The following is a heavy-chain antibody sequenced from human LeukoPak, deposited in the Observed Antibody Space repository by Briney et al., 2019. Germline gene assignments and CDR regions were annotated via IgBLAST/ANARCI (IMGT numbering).Heavy chain of an antibody. Sequence: GGSLRLSCAASGFTFNDHGMSWVRQTPGKGLEWVSGINWNGGSTGYADSVKGRFTISRDNAKNSLYLQMNSLRAEDTAVYYCARVPAGVIGMKDAFDMWGQGTMVTVSS. CDR3: ARVPAGVIGMKDAFDM. CDR2: INWNGGST. V-gene: IGHV3-20*04. D-gene: IGHD3-16*02. CDR1: GFTFNDHG. J-gene: IGHJ3*02.